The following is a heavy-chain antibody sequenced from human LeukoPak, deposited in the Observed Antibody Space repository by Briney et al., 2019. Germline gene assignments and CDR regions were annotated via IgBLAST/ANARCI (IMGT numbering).Heavy chain of an antibody. D-gene: IGHD6-13*01. CDR3: ARRYSSSWYSRPPHNWFDP. J-gene: IGHJ5*02. CDR1: GGSISSYY. CDR2: IYYSGST. V-gene: IGHV4-39*07. Sequence: PSETLSLTCTVSGGSISSYYWGWIRQPPGKGLEWIGSIYYSGSTYYNPSLKSRVTISVDTSKNQFSLKLSSVTAADTAVYYCARRYSSSWYSRPPHNWFDPWGQGTLVTVSS.